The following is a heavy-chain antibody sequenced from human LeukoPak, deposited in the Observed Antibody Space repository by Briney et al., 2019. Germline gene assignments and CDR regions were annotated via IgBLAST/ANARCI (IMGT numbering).Heavy chain of an antibody. Sequence: SETLSLTCAVYGGSFSGYYWSWIRQPPGKGLEWIGEINHSGSTNYNPSLKSRVTISVDMSKNQFSLKLSSVTAADTAVYYCARGRLRIAAALYYWGQGTLVTVSS. CDR2: INHSGST. CDR3: ARGRLRIAAALYY. J-gene: IGHJ4*02. V-gene: IGHV4-34*01. D-gene: IGHD6-13*01. CDR1: GGSFSGYY.